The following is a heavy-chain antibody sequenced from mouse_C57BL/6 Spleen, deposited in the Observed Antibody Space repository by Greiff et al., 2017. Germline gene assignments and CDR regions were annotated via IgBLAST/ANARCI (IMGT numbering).Heavy chain of an antibody. Sequence: EVQLVESEGGLVQPGSSMKLSCTASGFTFSDYYMAWVRQVPEKGLEWVANINYDGSSTYYLDSLKSRFIISRDNAKNILYLQMSSLKSEDTATYYCAREGYYGPDYWGQGTTLTVSS. V-gene: IGHV5-16*01. CDR3: AREGYYGPDY. D-gene: IGHD1-1*01. CDR2: INYDGSST. J-gene: IGHJ2*01. CDR1: GFTFSDYY.